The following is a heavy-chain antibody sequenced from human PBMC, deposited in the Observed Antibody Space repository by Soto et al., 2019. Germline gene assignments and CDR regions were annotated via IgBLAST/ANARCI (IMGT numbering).Heavy chain of an antibody. CDR3: AKGFGISWQYYLDY. J-gene: IGHJ4*02. CDR2: IRGSGGST. CDR1: GFSFASYA. V-gene: IGHV3-23*01. D-gene: IGHD3-10*01. Sequence: EVQLLKSGGGLVQPGGSLRLSCAASGFSFASYAMNWVRQAPGKELEWVSGIRGSGGSTYYADSVKGRFTISRDNSKNTLYLQLSSLRVEDTAVYYCAKGFGISWQYYLDYWGQGTLVTVSS.